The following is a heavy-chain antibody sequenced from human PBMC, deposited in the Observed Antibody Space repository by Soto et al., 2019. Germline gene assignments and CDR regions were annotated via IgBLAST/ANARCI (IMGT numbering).Heavy chain of an antibody. V-gene: IGHV1-69*18. CDR1: GGTFSTYG. D-gene: IGHD4-4*01. CDR3: ARVVMTTVPASFYYGLDV. CDR2: IIPLIGTA. Sequence: QVQLVQSGAEVRKPGSSVTVSCKASGGTFSTYGIPWVRQAPGQGLEWMGNIIPLIGTANYAQRFRGRVTITADESTTTAYMELTSLRSEYTAVYYCARVVMTTVPASFYYGLDVWGQGTTVTVSS. J-gene: IGHJ6*02.